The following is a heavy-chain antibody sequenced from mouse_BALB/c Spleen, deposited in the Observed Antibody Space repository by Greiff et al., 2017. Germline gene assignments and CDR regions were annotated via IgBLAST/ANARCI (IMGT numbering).Heavy chain of an antibody. V-gene: IGHV3-2*02. Sequence: EVQLQQSGPGLVKPSQSLSLTCTVTGYSITSDYAWNWIRQFPGNKLEWMGYISYSGSTSYNPTLKSRISITRDTSKNQFFLQLNSVTTEDTATYYCARSGLYFDYWGQGTTLTVSS. J-gene: IGHJ2*01. D-gene: IGHD3-1*01. CDR2: ISYSGST. CDR1: GYSITSDYA. CDR3: ARSGLYFDY.